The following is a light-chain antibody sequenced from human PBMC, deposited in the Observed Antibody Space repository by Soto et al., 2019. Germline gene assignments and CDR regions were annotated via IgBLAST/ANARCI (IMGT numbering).Light chain of an antibody. Sequence: QSALTQPASVSGSPGQSITISCTGTSSDVGGYNYVSWYQQHPGKAPKLMIYEVSNRPSGVSNRFSGSKSGKTASLTIYGLQAEDEADYYCSSYTSSSTFYVFGTGTKLTVL. J-gene: IGLJ1*01. CDR1: SSDVGGYNY. CDR2: EVS. V-gene: IGLV2-14*01. CDR3: SSYTSSSTFYV.